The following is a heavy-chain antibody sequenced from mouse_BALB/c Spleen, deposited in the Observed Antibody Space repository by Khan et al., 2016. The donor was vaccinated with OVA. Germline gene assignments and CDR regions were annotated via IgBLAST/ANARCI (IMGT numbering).Heavy chain of an antibody. V-gene: IGHV3-2*02. D-gene: IGHD2-4*01. CDR3: ARKDYYDYDPFPY. Sequence: VQLKQSGPGLVKPSQSLSLTCTVTGYSITSEYTWNWIRQFPGNKLEWMGFISYSGNTIYNPSLKSRISITRDTSKNQFFLQLNSVTSEDTATYYCARKDYYDYDPFPYWGQGTLVTVSA. J-gene: IGHJ3*01. CDR2: ISYSGNT. CDR1: GYSITSEYT.